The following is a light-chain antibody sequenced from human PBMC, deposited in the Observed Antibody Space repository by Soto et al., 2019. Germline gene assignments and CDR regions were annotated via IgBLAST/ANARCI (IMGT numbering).Light chain of an antibody. CDR3: QTWGTGLLV. CDR1: SGHRTYA. Sequence: QLVLTQSPSASASLGASVKLTCTLSSGHRTYAIAWHQQQPEKGPRYLMNLNSDGRHTKGDGIPDRFSGSSSGTERYLTISSRQSEDEADYYCQTWGTGLLVFGGGTKVTVL. J-gene: IGLJ2*01. CDR2: LNSDGRH. V-gene: IGLV4-69*01.